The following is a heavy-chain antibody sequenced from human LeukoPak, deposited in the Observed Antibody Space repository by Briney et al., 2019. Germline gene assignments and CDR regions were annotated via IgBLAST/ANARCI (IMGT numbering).Heavy chain of an antibody. J-gene: IGHJ4*02. CDR1: GYTFTDYY. Sequence: ASVKVSCKASGYTFTDYYMHWVRQAPGQTFEWLAWINPKSGDTHYTQKFQGRVTVTTDTSITSVYMELSGLQSDDTAVYYCVRDLTGGSGDWGQGTLVAVSS. D-gene: IGHD6-19*01. CDR3: VRDLTGGSGD. V-gene: IGHV1-2*02. CDR2: INPKSGDT.